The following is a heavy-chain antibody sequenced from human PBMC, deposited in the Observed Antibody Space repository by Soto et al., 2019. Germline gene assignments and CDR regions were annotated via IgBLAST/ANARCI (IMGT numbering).Heavy chain of an antibody. CDR2: INPSGGST. Sequence: GASVKVSCKASGYTFTSYYMHWVRQAPGQGLEWMGIINPSGGSTSYAQKFQGRVTMTRDTSTSTVYMELSSLRSEDTAVYYCARDLSPYYYDSSGYHFDYWGQGTLVTVSS. CDR3: ARDLSPYYYDSSGYHFDY. V-gene: IGHV1-46*01. D-gene: IGHD3-22*01. CDR1: GYTFTSYY. J-gene: IGHJ4*02.